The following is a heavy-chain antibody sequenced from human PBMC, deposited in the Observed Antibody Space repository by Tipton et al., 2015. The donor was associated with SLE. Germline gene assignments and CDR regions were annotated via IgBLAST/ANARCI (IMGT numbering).Heavy chain of an antibody. V-gene: IGHV4-39*07. CDR2: IYYSGNT. J-gene: IGHJ3*02. Sequence: GLVKPSETLSLSCSVSGGSIISNSFYWGWVRQPPGKGLEWIGSIYYSGNTYYNPSLKSRVTISVDTFKHQFSLRLTSVTAADSAVYYCARVRWYQLPESPGLSGFDIWGQGTMVTVS. CDR1: GGSIISNSFY. CDR3: ARVRWYQLPESPGLSGFDI. D-gene: IGHD2-2*01.